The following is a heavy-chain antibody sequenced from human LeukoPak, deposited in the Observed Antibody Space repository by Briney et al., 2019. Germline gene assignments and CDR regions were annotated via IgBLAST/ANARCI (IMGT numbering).Heavy chain of an antibody. CDR1: GFTFSSYA. V-gene: IGHV3-23*01. Sequence: GASLRLSCAASGFTFSSYAMSWVCQAPGKGLEWVSAISGSGGSTYYADSVKGRFTISRDNSKNTLYLQMNSLRAEDTAVYYCAKDRSYSSSWYGDYWGQGTLVTVSS. J-gene: IGHJ4*02. CDR2: ISGSGGST. CDR3: AKDRSYSSSWYGDY. D-gene: IGHD6-13*01.